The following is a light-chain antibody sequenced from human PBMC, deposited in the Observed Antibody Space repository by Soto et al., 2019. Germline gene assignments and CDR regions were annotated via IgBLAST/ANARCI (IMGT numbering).Light chain of an antibody. Sequence: EIVMTQSPATLSVSPGERVTLSCRASQSVYSTLAWYQQKPGQAPSLLIYHASTRATGIPARFSGSGSGTEFTLTISSLQSEDFAVYYCQQYNKWPLTFGGGTKLEIK. J-gene: IGKJ4*01. CDR3: QQYNKWPLT. V-gene: IGKV3-15*01. CDR2: HAS. CDR1: QSVYST.